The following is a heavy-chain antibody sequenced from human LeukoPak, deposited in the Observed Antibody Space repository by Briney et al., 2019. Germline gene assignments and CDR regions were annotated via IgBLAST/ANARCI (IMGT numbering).Heavy chain of an antibody. Sequence: ASVKVSCKASGGTLSSYAISWVRQAPGQGLEWMGGIIPIFGTANYAQKFQGRVTITADESTSTAYMELSSLRSEDTAMYYCARGSSANSDIYDYWGQGTLVTVSS. CDR2: IIPIFGTA. CDR3: ARGSSANSDIYDY. J-gene: IGHJ4*02. CDR1: GGTLSSYA. D-gene: IGHD4-23*01. V-gene: IGHV1-69*13.